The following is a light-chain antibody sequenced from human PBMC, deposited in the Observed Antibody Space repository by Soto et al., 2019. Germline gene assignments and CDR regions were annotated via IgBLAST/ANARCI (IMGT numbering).Light chain of an antibody. V-gene: IGKV3-15*01. CDR2: DAS. CDR3: QQANDWPPT. CDR1: QAISNN. Sequence: REMTQSPSALSVSPGERVTLSCRASQAISNNLAWYQQKPGQAPRLLIFDASTWATGIPARFSGSGSGTEFTLTISSVQSEDFAVYYCQQANDWPPTFGQGTRV. J-gene: IGKJ1*01.